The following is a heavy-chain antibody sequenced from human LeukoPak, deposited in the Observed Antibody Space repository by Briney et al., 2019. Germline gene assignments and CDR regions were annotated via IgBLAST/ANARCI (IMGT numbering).Heavy chain of an antibody. D-gene: IGHD3-10*01. V-gene: IGHV4-34*01. CDR2: INHSGST. CDR1: GGSFSGYY. CDR3: AGGRPRITMVRGVIPQYYFDY. J-gene: IGHJ4*02. Sequence: SETLSLTCAVYGGSFSGYYWSWIRQPPGKGLEWIGEINHSGSTNYNPSLKSRVTISVDTSKNQFSLKLSSVTAADTAVYYCAGGRPRITMVRGVIPQYYFDYRGQGTLVTVSS.